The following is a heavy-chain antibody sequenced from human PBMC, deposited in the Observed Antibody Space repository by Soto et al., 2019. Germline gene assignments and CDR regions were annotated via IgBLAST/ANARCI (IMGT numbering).Heavy chain of an antibody. CDR3: ARETYYDSSGSFDGFGP. J-gene: IGHJ5*02. V-gene: IGHV1-69*01. D-gene: IGHD3-22*01. CDR1: GGTFSSYA. CDR2: VIPIFGTG. Sequence: QVQLVQSGAEVKKPGSSVKVSCKASGGTFSSYAISWVLQAPGQGLEWMGGVIPIFGTGNYAQKFQGRVTITADESLSTAYMELSSLRSEDRAVYYGARETYYDSSGSFDGFGPWGQGTLVTVSS.